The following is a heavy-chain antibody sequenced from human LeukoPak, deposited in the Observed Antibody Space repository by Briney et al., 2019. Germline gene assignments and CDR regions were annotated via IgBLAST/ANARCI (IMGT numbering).Heavy chain of an antibody. CDR1: GGPLTSYY. J-gene: IGHJ4*02. D-gene: IGHD3-10*01. Sequence: SETLSLTCTVSGGPLTSYYWSWIRQPPGKGLEWIGYIFYSGSTNYNPSLKSRVTISVDTSKNQFSLQLSSVTAADTAVYYCARTTFYYGSGSYYYFDYWGREPWSPSPQ. CDR2: IFYSGST. CDR3: ARTTFYYGSGSYYYFDY. V-gene: IGHV4-59*01.